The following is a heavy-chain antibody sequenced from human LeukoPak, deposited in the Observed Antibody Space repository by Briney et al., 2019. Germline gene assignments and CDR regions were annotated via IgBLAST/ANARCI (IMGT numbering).Heavy chain of an antibody. V-gene: IGHV3-15*01. Sequence: GGSLRLSCAASGFTFSNAWMSWVRQAPGKGLEWVGRIKSKSDGGTTDYAAPVKGRFTISRDDSKNTLYLQMNSLKTEDTAVYYCTTAPPPPYCTNGVCYTADYWGQGTLVTVSS. CDR2: IKSKSDGGTT. CDR3: TTAPPPPYCTNGVCYTADY. J-gene: IGHJ4*02. CDR1: GFTFSNAW. D-gene: IGHD2-8*01.